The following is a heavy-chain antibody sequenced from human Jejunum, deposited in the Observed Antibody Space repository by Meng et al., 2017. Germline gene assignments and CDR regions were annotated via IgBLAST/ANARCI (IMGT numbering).Heavy chain of an antibody. D-gene: IGHD2-21*01. CDR1: GYTFTDYY. CDR3: ARSCGDITCPLDFDY. CDR2: INPDSGST. J-gene: IGHJ4*02. V-gene: IGHV1-2*06. Sequence: QWQQVAPGTELMKPGASVKFSCKTSGYTFTDYYIHWVQQAPGQGLEWMGRINPDSGSTRFTQTFQGRVTMTRDTSIRTAYLELGSLTSGDTAVYYCARSCGDITCPLDFDYWGQGTLVTVSS.